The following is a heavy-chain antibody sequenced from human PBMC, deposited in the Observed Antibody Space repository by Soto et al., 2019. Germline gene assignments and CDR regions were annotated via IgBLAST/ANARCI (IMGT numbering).Heavy chain of an antibody. CDR2: ISYDGTNK. Sequence: QVQLVESGGGVVQAGRSLRLACVASGFTFTSHGMHWVRQAPGKGLEWVAVISYDGTNKHYAESVKGRFTISRDNFRSTVYLQMNSLRAEDAAQYYLAKDLYYDYWSSLGSSIDGMDVWGQGTTVTVSS. CDR3: AKDLYYDYWSSLGSSIDGMDV. J-gene: IGHJ6*02. V-gene: IGHV3-30*18. D-gene: IGHD3-3*01. CDR1: GFTFTSHG.